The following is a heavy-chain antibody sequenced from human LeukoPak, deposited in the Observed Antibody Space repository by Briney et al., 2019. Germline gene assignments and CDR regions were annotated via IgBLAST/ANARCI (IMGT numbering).Heavy chain of an antibody. CDR1: GFTFSSYG. V-gene: IGHV3-30*18. J-gene: IGHJ4*02. D-gene: IGHD6-19*01. CDR2: ILYDGSNK. Sequence: GGSLRLSCAASGFTFSSYGMHWVRPAPGKGLEWVAVILYDGSNKYYADSVKGRFTISRDNSKNTLYLQMNSLRAEDTAVYYCAKDKAVAGTRYYFDYWGQGTLVTVSS. CDR3: AKDKAVAGTRYYFDY.